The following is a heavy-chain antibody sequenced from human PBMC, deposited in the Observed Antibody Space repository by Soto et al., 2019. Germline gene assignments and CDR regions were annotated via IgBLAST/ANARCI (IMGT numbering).Heavy chain of an antibody. J-gene: IGHJ4*02. CDR1: GFTFSSYW. Sequence: EVQLVESGGGLVQPGGSLRLSCAASGFTFSSYWMHWVRQGPGKGLVLVSRIKTDGSSTNYADSVKGRFTISRDNAKNTLYRQMNSLRAEDTAVYYCARGGLSNSGTYSKDSWGQGTLVTVSS. CDR3: ARGGLSNSGTYSKDS. V-gene: IGHV3-74*01. D-gene: IGHD3-10*01. CDR2: IKTDGSST.